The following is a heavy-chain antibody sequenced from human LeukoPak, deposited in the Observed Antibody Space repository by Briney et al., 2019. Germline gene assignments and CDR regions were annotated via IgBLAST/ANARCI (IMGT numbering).Heavy chain of an antibody. CDR1: GFTFRTSD. Sequence: GGSLRLSCVASGFTFRTSDMHWARQASGKGLEWLTFIRYGGSPKYYADSVKGRFTVSRDNAKNTLYLQMNSLRAEDTAVYYCARDLVHLGYSYVWGAFDIWGQGTMVTVSS. D-gene: IGHD5-18*01. CDR2: IRYGGSPK. V-gene: IGHV3-30*02. J-gene: IGHJ3*02. CDR3: ARDLVHLGYSYVWGAFDI.